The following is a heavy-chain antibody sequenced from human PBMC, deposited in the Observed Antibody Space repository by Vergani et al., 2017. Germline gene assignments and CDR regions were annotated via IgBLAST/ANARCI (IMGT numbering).Heavy chain of an antibody. CDR2: INPKSGVT. CDR1: GYSFIDYY. J-gene: IGHJ5*02. CDR3: ARDHFGSGSYMAWFDP. Sequence: QVHLVQSGVEVKKPGASVKISCRASGYSFIDYYIHWIRQAPGQGLEWMGWINPKSGVTNYAQKFQGRVTMTRDTSIATVYMELTNLRSTDTATFYCARDHFGSGSYMAWFDPGGQGSPVIVSS. D-gene: IGHD1-26*01. V-gene: IGHV1-2*02.